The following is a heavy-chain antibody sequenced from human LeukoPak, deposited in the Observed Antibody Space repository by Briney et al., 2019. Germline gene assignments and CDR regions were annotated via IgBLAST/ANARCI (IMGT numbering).Heavy chain of an antibody. CDR2: INQDGSET. D-gene: IGHD3-22*01. Sequence: GGSLRLSCAASGFTFSRYWMSWVRRAPRKGLEWVANINQDGSETYYVDSVKGRFTISRDNAKNSLYLQMNSLRAEDTAVYYCARDKGDYDTNGSLFVFGGQGTLVTVSS. V-gene: IGHV3-7*03. J-gene: IGHJ4*02. CDR3: ARDKGDYDTNGSLFVF. CDR1: GFTFSRYW.